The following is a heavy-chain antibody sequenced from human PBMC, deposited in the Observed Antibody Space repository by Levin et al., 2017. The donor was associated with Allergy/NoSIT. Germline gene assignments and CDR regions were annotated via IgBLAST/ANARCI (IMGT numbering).Heavy chain of an antibody. CDR3: TRAGGWYYDFWSGYFLAEYFDY. CDR1: GFTFGDYA. CDR2: IRSKAYGGTT. V-gene: IGHV3-49*03. Sequence: GGSLRLSCTASGFTFGDYAMSWFRQAPGKGLEWVGFIRSKAYGGTTEYAASVKGRFTISRDDSKSIAYLQMNSLKTEDTAVYYCTRAGGWYYDFWSGYFLAEYFDYWGQGTLVTVSS. D-gene: IGHD3-3*01. J-gene: IGHJ4*02.